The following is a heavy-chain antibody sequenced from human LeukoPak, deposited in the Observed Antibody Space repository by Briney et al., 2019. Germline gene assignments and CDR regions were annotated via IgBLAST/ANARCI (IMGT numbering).Heavy chain of an antibody. V-gene: IGHV3-7*04. Sequence: GGSLRLSCAASGFNFSDSRMTWVRQAPGTGLEGVANVNKEGTEKHFLDSVEGRFTISRDNAKKSLYLQMRSLRPEDTAVYFCVRGDWYFESWGQGTLVTVSS. CDR1: GFNFSDSR. CDR2: VNKEGTEK. J-gene: IGHJ4*02. CDR3: VRGDWYFES. D-gene: IGHD2-21*02.